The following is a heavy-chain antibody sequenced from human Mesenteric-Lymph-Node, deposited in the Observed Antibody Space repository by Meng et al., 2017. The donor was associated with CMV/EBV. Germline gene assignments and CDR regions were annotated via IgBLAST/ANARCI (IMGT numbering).Heavy chain of an antibody. CDR3: ARERDKYYDILTGYYQFDY. J-gene: IGHJ4*02. V-gene: IGHV7-4-1*02. D-gene: IGHD3-9*01. CDR1: TLTSYA. Sequence: TLTSYAIHWVRQAPGQGLEWMGWIHTNPGNPTYAQGFTGRFVFSLDTSVSTAYLQISSLKAEDTAVYYCARERDKYYDILTGYYQFDYWGQGNLVTVSS. CDR2: IHTNPGNP.